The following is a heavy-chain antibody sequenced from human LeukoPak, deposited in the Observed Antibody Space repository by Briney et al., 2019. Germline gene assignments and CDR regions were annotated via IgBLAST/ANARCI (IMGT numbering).Heavy chain of an antibody. CDR1: GGSINNYY. D-gene: IGHD5-18*01. J-gene: IGHJ4*02. V-gene: IGHV4-59*08. CDR3: ARGGYSYRYDY. CDR2: VSFSGST. Sequence: SETLSLTCIVSGGSINNYYWSWIRQPPGKGLEWIGEVSFSGSTNYNPSLTSRVTISADTSKNQFSLKLSSVTAADTAVYYCARGGYSYRYDYWGQGTLVTVSS.